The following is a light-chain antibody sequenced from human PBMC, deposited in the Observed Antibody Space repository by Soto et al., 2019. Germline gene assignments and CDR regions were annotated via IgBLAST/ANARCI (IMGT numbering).Light chain of an antibody. Sequence: EIVLTQSPATLSLSPGERATLSCRASQSVGSYFAWYQQKPGQAPRLLIYDAFSRATGIPARFSGSGSGTDFTLTISSLEPEDFAVYFCQQRSGWPLTFGGGTMVEIK. V-gene: IGKV3-11*01. CDR3: QQRSGWPLT. CDR1: QSVGSY. J-gene: IGKJ4*01. CDR2: DAF.